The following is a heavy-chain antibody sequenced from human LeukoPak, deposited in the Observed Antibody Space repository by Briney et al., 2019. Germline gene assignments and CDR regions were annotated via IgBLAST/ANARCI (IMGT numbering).Heavy chain of an antibody. CDR3: ARGTVVTPFDY. CDR1: GGSIITNY. Sequence: SETLSLTCTVSGGSIITNYWSWIRQPPGKGLEWIGYIYYSGSTNYNPSLKSRVTISVDTSKNQFSLKLSSVTAADTAVYYCARGTVVTPFDYWGQGTLVTVSS. J-gene: IGHJ4*02. D-gene: IGHD4-23*01. V-gene: IGHV4-59*01. CDR2: IYYSGST.